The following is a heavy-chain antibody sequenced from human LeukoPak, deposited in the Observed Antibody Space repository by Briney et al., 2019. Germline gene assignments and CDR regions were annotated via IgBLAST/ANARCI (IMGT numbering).Heavy chain of an antibody. V-gene: IGHV4-30-2*01. Sequence: SETLSLTCTVSGGSISSGGYYWGWIRQPPGRGLEWIGYIYHSGSTYYSPSLKSRVTISVDRSKNQFSLKLSSVTAADTAVYYCARDTSFQELGGGFDYWGQGTLVTVSS. J-gene: IGHJ4*02. CDR2: IYHSGST. D-gene: IGHD3-16*01. CDR1: GGSISSGGYY. CDR3: ARDTSFQELGGGFDY.